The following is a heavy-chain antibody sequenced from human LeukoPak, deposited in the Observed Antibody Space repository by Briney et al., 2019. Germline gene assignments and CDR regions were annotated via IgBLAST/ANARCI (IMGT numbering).Heavy chain of an antibody. Sequence: PSETLSLTCTVSGGSISSGSYYWSWIRQPAGKGLEWIGRIYTSGSTNYNPSLKSRVTISVDTSKNQFSLKLSSVTAADTAVYYCARVGCSSTSCYRCYYYMDVWGKGTTVTVSS. CDR2: IYTSGST. CDR3: ARVGCSSTSCYRCYYYMDV. J-gene: IGHJ6*03. CDR1: GGSISSGSYY. V-gene: IGHV4-61*02. D-gene: IGHD2-2*01.